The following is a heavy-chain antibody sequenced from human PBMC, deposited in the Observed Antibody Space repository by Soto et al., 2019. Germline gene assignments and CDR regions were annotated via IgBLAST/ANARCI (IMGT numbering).Heavy chain of an antibody. V-gene: IGHV6-1*01. J-gene: IGHJ6*02. CDR2: TYYRSKWYN. CDR3: ARDRGCSGGSCYSLRYYYYGMDV. D-gene: IGHD2-15*01. Sequence: SQTLSLTCAISGDSVSSNSAAWNWIRQSPSRGLEWLGRTYYRSKWYNDYAVSVKSRITINPDTSKNQFSLQLNSATPEDTAVYYCARDRGCSGGSCYSLRYYYYGMDVWGQGTTVTVSS. CDR1: GDSVSSNSAA.